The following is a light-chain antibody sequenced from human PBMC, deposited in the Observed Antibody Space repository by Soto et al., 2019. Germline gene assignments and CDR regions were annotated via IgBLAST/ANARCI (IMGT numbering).Light chain of an antibody. V-gene: IGLV2-11*01. CDR1: ITDVGKYNY. CDR2: DVT. CDR3: CSYAGNYTYV. J-gene: IGLJ1*01. Sequence: QSALTQPRSVSGSPGQSVTISCTGTITDVGKYNYVSWYQQHPGKAPKLLIYDVTQRPSGVPDRFSGSKSGNTASLTISGLQAEDEADYYCCSYAGNYTYVFGVGTKVTVL.